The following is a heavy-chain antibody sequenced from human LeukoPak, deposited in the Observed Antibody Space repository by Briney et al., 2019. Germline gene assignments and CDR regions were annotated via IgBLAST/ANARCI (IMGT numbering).Heavy chain of an antibody. CDR1: GFTFSNYA. D-gene: IGHD4-17*01. CDR3: ARLLNDYGDYVIIY. Sequence: GGSLRLSCAASGFTFSNYAMHWVRQAPGKGLEYVSGINSNGGNTYYTNSVKGRFTVSRDNSKNTLYLQMNSLRAEDTAVYYCARLLNDYGDYVIIYWGQGTLVTVSS. V-gene: IGHV3-64*01. J-gene: IGHJ4*02. CDR2: INSNGGNT.